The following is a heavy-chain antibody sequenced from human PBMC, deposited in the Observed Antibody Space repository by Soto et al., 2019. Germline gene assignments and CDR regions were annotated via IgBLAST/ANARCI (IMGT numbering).Heavy chain of an antibody. Sequence: QVQLQQWGAGLLKPSETLSLTCAVYGGSFSGYYWSWIRQPPGKGLEWIGEINHSGSTNYHPSLKSRVTISVDTSKNQFSLKLSSVTAADTAVYYCARGHRAMRGCCAFDSWGQGTMVTVSS. J-gene: IGHJ3*02. V-gene: IGHV4-34*01. CDR2: INHSGST. CDR1: GGSFSGYY. D-gene: IGHD3-10*01. CDR3: ARGHRAMRGCCAFDS.